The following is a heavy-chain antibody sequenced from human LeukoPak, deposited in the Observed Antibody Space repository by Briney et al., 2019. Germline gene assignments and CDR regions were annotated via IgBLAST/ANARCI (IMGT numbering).Heavy chain of an antibody. D-gene: IGHD2-2*01. J-gene: IGHJ4*02. V-gene: IGHV1-2*02. CDR2: INPNSGGT. CDR3: ARDLGYVAPYYFDY. Sequence: ASVKVSCKASGYTFTGYYMHWVRQAPGQGLEWMGWINPNSGGTNYAQKFQGRVTMTRDTSISTAYMELSRLRSDDTAVYYCARDLGYVAPYYFDYWGQGTLVTVSS. CDR1: GYTFTGYY.